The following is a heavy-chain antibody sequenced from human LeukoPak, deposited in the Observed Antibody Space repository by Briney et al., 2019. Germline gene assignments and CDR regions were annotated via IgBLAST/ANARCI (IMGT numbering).Heavy chain of an antibody. V-gene: IGHV4-59*08. CDR3: ASSGASSGYYSPGWFDP. D-gene: IGHD3-22*01. CDR1: GGSINSYY. J-gene: IGHJ5*02. CDR2: IYYSGST. Sequence: SETLSLTCTVSGGSINSYYWSWIRQPPGKGLEWIGYIYYSGSTNYNPSLKSRVTISVDTSKNQFSLKLSSVTAADTAVYYCASSGASSGYYSPGWFDPWGQGTLVTVSS.